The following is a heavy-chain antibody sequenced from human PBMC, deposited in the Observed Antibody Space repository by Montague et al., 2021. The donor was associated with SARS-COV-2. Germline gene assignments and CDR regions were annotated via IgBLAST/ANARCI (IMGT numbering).Heavy chain of an antibody. J-gene: IGHJ3*02. D-gene: IGHD2-21*02. CDR3: ARQPTLEYCGGDCYLDAFDI. V-gene: IGHV4-31*03. CDR1: GGSISSGGYY. CDR2: IHYSGST. Sequence: TLSLTCTVSGGSISSGGYYWSWIRQHPGRGLEWIGYIHYSGSTYYNPSLKSRVTISVGTSKNQLSLRLSAVTAADTAVYYCARQPTLEYCGGDCYLDAFDIWGQGKLVTVSS.